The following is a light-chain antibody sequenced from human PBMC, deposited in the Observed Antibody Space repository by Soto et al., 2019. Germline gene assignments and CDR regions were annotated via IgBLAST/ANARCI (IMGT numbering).Light chain of an antibody. J-gene: IGLJ3*02. CDR2: STN. Sequence: QTVVTQEPSFSVSPGGTVTLTCGLNSGSVSSSHYPSWYQQTPGQAPRTLLYSTNTRSSGVPDRFSGSILGNKAALTIAGAQADDVSDYYCLPFLRSGVGFGGGTKLTVL. CDR3: LPFLRSGVG. V-gene: IGLV8-61*01. CDR1: SGSVSSSHY.